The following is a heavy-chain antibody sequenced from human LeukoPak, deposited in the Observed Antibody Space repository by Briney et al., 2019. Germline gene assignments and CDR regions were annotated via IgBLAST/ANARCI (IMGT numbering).Heavy chain of an antibody. CDR1: GFTFSSYA. CDR2: ISYDGSNK. J-gene: IGHJ5*02. CDR3: ATLPLTTVQYDWFDP. Sequence: GRSLRLSCAASGFTFSSYAMHWVRQAPGKGPEWVAVISYDGSNKYYADSVKGRFTISRDNSKNTLYLQMNSLRAEDTAVYYCATLPLTTVQYDWFDPWGQGTLVTVSS. V-gene: IGHV3-30-3*01. D-gene: IGHD4-17*01.